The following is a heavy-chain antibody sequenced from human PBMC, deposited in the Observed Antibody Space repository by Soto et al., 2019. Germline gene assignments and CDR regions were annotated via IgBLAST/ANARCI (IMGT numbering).Heavy chain of an antibody. J-gene: IGHJ4*02. D-gene: IGHD6-13*01. CDR1: GFTFDDYA. V-gene: IGHV3-9*01. CDR2: ISWNSGSI. Sequence: GGSLRLSCAASGFTFDDYAMHWVRQAPGKGLEWVSGISWNSGSIGYADSVKGRFTISRDNAKNSLYLQMKSLRAEDTALYYCAKGHLYSSSWPLDYWGQGTLVTVSS. CDR3: AKGHLYSSSWPLDY.